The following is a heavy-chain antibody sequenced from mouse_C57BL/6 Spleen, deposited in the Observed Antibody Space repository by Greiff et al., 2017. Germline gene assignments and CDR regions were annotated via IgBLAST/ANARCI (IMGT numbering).Heavy chain of an antibody. D-gene: IGHD1-1*01. J-gene: IGHJ4*01. CDR1: GYTFTDYY. V-gene: IGHV1-26*01. Sequence: VQLQQSGPELVKPGASVKISCKASGYTFTDYYMNWVKQSHGKSLEWIGDINPNNGGTSYNQKFKGKATLTVDKSSSTAYMELRSLTSEDSAVYYCARGLITTVVDAMDYWGQGTSVTVSS. CDR3: ARGLITTVVDAMDY. CDR2: INPNNGGT.